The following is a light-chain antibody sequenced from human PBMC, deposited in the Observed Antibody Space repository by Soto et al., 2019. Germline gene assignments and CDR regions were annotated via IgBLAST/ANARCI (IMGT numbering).Light chain of an antibody. Sequence: EIVMTQSPATLAVSPGERATLSCRASHSVRSSLAWYQQKPGQAPRLLIHGASTRATGIPGRFSGSGSGTEFTLLISSLQSEDFAVYYCQQYNEWPETFGHGTRVEIK. CDR2: GAS. V-gene: IGKV3-15*01. CDR1: HSVRSS. CDR3: QQYNEWPET. J-gene: IGKJ1*01.